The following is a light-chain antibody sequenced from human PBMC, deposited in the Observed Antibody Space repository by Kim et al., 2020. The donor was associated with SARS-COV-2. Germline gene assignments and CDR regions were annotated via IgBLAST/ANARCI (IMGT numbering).Light chain of an antibody. Sequence: ASEGDSVTITSRASQSINNLLAWFQQKPGKAPKLLIHKASTLLSAVPSRFSGSGSATGFTLTISSLQPDDFGTYYCQQYKTYPWTIGPGTKVDIK. V-gene: IGKV1-5*03. CDR2: KAS. J-gene: IGKJ1*01. CDR3: QQYKTYPWT. CDR1: QSINNL.